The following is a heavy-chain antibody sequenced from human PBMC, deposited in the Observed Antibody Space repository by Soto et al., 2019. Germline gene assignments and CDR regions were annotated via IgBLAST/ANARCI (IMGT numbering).Heavy chain of an antibody. CDR1: GFDFSNYI. CDR3: ARLGAY. V-gene: IGHV3-48*02. J-gene: IGHJ4*02. CDR2: ISGSSTTI. Sequence: EVQLVESGGGLVHPGGSLRLSCAASGFDFSNYIMNWVRQAPGKGLEWISYISGSSTTILYADSVKGRFTVSRDNAKNSLYLQMNSLRDEDTAVYYCARLGAYWGQETLVTVSS.